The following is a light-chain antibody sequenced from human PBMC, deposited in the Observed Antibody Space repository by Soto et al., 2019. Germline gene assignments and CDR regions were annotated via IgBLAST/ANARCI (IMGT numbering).Light chain of an antibody. V-gene: IGKV3-15*01. CDR2: GAS. Sequence: EVVMTQSPSTLSGSAGERATLSWRASQTISTNLAWYQQKPGQAPRLLIYGASTRAAGIPARFSGSGSGTEFTLIISSLQSEDFAVYYCQDYSDWPTWTFGQGTKVDIK. CDR1: QTISTN. J-gene: IGKJ1*01. CDR3: QDYSDWPTWT.